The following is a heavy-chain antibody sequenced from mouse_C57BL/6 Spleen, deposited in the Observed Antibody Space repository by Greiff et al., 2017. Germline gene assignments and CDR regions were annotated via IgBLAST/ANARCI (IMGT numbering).Heavy chain of an antibody. CDR3: TSAYYSVFAY. J-gene: IGHJ3*01. V-gene: IGHV1-15*01. CDR2: IDPETGGT. CDR1: GYTFTDYE. D-gene: IGHD2-12*01. Sequence: QVQLKQSGAELVRPGASVTLSCKASGYTFTDYEMHWVKQTPVHGLEWIGAIDPETGGTAYNQKFKGKAILTADKSSSTAYMELRSLTSEDSAVYYCTSAYYSVFAYWGQGTLVTVSA.